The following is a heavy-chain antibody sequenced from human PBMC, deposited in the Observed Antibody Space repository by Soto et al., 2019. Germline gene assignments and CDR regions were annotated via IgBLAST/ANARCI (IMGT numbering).Heavy chain of an antibody. D-gene: IGHD5-18*01. CDR3: TTGRYSYGQGYYYGMDV. CDR2: IKSKTDGGTT. V-gene: IGHV3-15*07. CDR1: SVSNAW. J-gene: IGHJ6*02. Sequence: SVSNAWMNWVRQAPGKGLEWVGCIKSKTDGGTTDYAAPVKGRFTISRDDSKNTLYLQMNSLKTEDTAVYYCTTGRYSYGQGYYYGMDVWGQGTTVTVSS.